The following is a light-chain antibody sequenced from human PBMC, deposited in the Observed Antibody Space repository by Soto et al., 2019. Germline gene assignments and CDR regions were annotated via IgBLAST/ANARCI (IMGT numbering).Light chain of an antibody. Sequence: DIVMTQSPDSLAVSLGERATINCKSSQSVLYSSNNKNYLAWYQQKPGQPPKLLIYWAFTRDSGVPDRFSGSGSGTDFTLTISGLQAEDVAVYYCQQYYSSPWTFGQGTKVEVK. CDR2: WAF. CDR1: QSVLYSSNNKNY. CDR3: QQYYSSPWT. V-gene: IGKV4-1*01. J-gene: IGKJ1*01.